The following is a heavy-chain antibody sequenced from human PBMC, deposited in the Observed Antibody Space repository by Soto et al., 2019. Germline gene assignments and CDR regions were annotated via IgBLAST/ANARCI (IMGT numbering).Heavy chain of an antibody. CDR1: GGSISSGDYY. V-gene: IGHV4-30-4*01. CDR2: IYYSGST. CDR3: AREYCSGTSCYSDY. Sequence: SETLSLTCTVSGGSISSGDYYWSWIRQPPGKGLEWIGYIYYSGSTYYNPALKSRVTIPVATSKDQFSLKLGPVTAADTAVYYGAREYCSGTSCYSDYWGQGTLVTVSS. D-gene: IGHD2-2*01. J-gene: IGHJ4*02.